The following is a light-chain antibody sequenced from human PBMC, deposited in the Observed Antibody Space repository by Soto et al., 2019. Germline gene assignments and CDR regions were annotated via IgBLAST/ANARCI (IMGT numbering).Light chain of an antibody. V-gene: IGLV2-14*01. J-gene: IGLJ2*01. CDR3: NSYTSSSTVA. CDR1: SSDVGGYDY. Sequence: QSALTQPASVSESPGQSVTISCTGTSSDVGGYDYVSWYQQHPGKAPQLLIYDVSIRPSGVSDRFSGSKSGNTASLTISGLQAEDEGDYYCNSYTSSSTVAFGGGTKLTVL. CDR2: DVS.